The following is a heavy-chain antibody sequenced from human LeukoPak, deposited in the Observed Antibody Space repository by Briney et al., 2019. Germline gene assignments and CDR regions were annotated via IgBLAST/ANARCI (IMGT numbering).Heavy chain of an antibody. CDR1: GGSISSHY. CDR2: IYYSGST. CDR3: ARVTGYMIEDYFDY. V-gene: IGHV4-59*11. D-gene: IGHD3-22*01. J-gene: IGHJ4*02. Sequence: SETLSLTCTVSGGSISSHYWSWVRQPPGKVLEWIGYIYYSGSTNYKPSLKSRVTISVETSKNQFSLKLRSVTAADTAVYYCARVTGYMIEDYFDYWGQGTLVTVSS.